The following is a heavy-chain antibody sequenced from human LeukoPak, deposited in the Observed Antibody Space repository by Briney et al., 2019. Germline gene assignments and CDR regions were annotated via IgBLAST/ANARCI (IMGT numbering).Heavy chain of an antibody. CDR3: ARGATYYYDSSGYYFDY. CDR1: GYTFTSYS. Sequence: ASVKVSCKASGYTFTSYSISWVRQAPGQGLEWMGWISAYNGNTNYAQKLQGRVTMTTDTSTSTAYMELRSLRSDDTAVYYCARGATYYYDSSGYYFDYWGQGTLVTVSS. CDR2: ISAYNGNT. D-gene: IGHD3-22*01. J-gene: IGHJ4*02. V-gene: IGHV1-18*01.